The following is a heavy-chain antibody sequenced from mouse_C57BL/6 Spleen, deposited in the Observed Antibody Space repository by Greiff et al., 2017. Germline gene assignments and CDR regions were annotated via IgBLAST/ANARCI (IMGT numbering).Heavy chain of an antibody. Sequence: DVKLVESGGGLVQPGGSLKLSCAASGFTFSDYYMSWVRQTPEKRLEWVAYISNGGGSTYYPDTVKGRFTISRDNAKNTLYLQMSRLKSEDTAMYYCARPLLRDWYFDVWGTGTTVTVSS. CDR3: ARPLLRDWYFDV. CDR1: GFTFSDYY. CDR2: ISNGGGST. J-gene: IGHJ1*03. V-gene: IGHV5-12*01. D-gene: IGHD1-1*01.